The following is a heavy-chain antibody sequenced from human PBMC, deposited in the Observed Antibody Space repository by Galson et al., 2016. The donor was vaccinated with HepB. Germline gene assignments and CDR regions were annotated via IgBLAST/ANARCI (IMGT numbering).Heavy chain of an antibody. CDR2: ISVYNGNT. CDR3: AKEGLDFWSDYYFDY. Sequence: SVKVSCKASGYTFTTSGISWVRQAPGQGLEWMGWISVYNGNTNYAQKFQGRVIMTTDTSTNTAYMELRSLRSDDTAVYYCAKEGLDFWSDYYFDYWGQGTLVTVSS. V-gene: IGHV1-18*01. D-gene: IGHD3-3*01. CDR1: GYTFTTSG. J-gene: IGHJ4*02.